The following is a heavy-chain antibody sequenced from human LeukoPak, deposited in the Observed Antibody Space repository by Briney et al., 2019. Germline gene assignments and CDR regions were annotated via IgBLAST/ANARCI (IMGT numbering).Heavy chain of an antibody. J-gene: IGHJ4*02. CDR2: ISDSGGST. CDR3: ARERSSTFFDY. CDR1: GFTFSSYA. Sequence: GGSQRLSCAASGFTFSSYAMSWVRQAAGKGLEWVSGISDSGGSTYYADSVKGRFTISRDNFKNKLYLQMNSLRAEDTAVYYCARERSSTFFDYWGQGTLVTVSS. V-gene: IGHV3-23*01. D-gene: IGHD6-13*01.